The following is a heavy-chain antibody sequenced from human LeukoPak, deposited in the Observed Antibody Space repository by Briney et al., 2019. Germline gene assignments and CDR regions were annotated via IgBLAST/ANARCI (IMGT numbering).Heavy chain of an antibody. D-gene: IGHD3-22*01. CDR2: ISAYNGNT. CDR3: ARDLRRDYYDSSGYEFDY. J-gene: IGHJ4*02. V-gene: IGHV1-18*01. CDR1: GYTFTSYD. Sequence: ASVKVSCKASGYTFTSYDINWVRQAPGQGLEWMGWISAYNGNTNHAQKLQGRVTMTTDTSTSTAYMELRSLRSDDTAVYYCARDLRRDYYDSSGYEFDYWGQGTLVTVSS.